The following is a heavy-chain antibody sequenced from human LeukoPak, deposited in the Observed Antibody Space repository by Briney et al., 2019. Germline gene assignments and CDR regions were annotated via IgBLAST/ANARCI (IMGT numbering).Heavy chain of an antibody. CDR3: ARERQNCSSTSCHYYYGMDV. D-gene: IGHD2-2*01. CDR1: GGTLSSYA. Sequence: ASVKVSCKASGGTLSSYAISWVRQAPGQGLEWMGGIIPIFGTANYAQKFQGRVTITADESTSTAYMELSSLRSEDTAVYYCARERQNCSSTSCHYYYGMDVWGQGTTVTVSS. J-gene: IGHJ6*02. CDR2: IIPIFGTA. V-gene: IGHV1-69*13.